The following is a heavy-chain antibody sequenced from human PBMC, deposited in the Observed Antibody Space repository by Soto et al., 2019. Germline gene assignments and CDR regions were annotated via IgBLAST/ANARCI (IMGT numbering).Heavy chain of an antibody. CDR3: ARVGRDGYNFDY. D-gene: IGHD5-12*01. V-gene: IGHV4-30-2*01. CDR2: IYHSGST. CDR1: GGSISSGGYS. J-gene: IGHJ4*02. Sequence: SETLSLTCAVSGGSISSGGYSWSWIRQPPGKGLEWIGYIYHSGSTYYNPPLKSRVTISVDRSKNQFSLKLSSVTAADTAVYYCARVGRDGYNFDYWGQGTLVTVSS.